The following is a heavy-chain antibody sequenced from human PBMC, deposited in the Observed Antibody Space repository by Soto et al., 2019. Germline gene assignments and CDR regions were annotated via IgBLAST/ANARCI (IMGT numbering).Heavy chain of an antibody. CDR3: ARAPRASTGYYGADYYYYGMDV. CDR2: IIPIFGTA. J-gene: IGHJ6*02. D-gene: IGHD3-9*01. Sequence: QVQLVQSGAEVKKPGSSVKVSCKASGGTFSSYAISWVRQAPGQGLEWMGGIIPIFGTANYAQKFQGRVTITADESTSTAYMELSSLRSDDTAVYYCARAPRASTGYYGADYYYYGMDVWGQGTTVTVSS. CDR1: GGTFSSYA. V-gene: IGHV1-69*01.